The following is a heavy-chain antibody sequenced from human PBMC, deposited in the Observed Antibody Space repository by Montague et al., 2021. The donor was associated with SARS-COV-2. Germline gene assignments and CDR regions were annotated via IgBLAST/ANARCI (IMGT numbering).Heavy chain of an antibody. Sequence: SETLSLTCIVSGSSVRSYYWSWIRQPPGKGLEWIGYIYDSGSTNYNPXXXSRVTISVDTSKNQFSLKLSSVAAADTAVYYCARENTVTTFGGPYYIDSWGQGTLVTVSA. V-gene: IGHV4-59*02. J-gene: IGHJ4*02. D-gene: IGHD4-17*01. CDR3: ARENTVTTFGGPYYIDS. CDR1: GSSVRSYY. CDR2: IYDSGST.